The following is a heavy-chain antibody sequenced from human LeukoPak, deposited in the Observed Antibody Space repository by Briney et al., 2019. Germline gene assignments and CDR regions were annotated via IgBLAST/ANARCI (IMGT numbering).Heavy chain of an antibody. CDR1: GYSFTNYW. CDR2: IYPGDSYT. CDR3: ARGYCSTTTCRKFDY. J-gene: IGHJ4*02. Sequence: GESLKISCKGSGYSFTNYWIGWVRQMPGKGLEWMGIIYPGDSYTRYNPSSQGQVTISADKSVSTAYLQWSSLKASDTAMYYCARGYCSTTTCRKFDYWGQGTLVTVSS. D-gene: IGHD2-2*01. V-gene: IGHV5-51*01.